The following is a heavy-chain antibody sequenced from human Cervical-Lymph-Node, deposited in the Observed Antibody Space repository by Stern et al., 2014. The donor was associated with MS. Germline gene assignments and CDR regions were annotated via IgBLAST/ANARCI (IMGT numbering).Heavy chain of an antibody. Sequence: EVQLVESGGGLVQPGGSLRLSCAASGFTFSNYAMSWVRQAPGTGLERVSAISGSSGATYYAASVKGQFTLSSDNSNSTLYLQMNSLRAEDTAVYYCAKWSARQWLPYYFDYWGQGTLVTVSS. J-gene: IGHJ4*02. CDR3: AKWSARQWLPYYFDY. D-gene: IGHD6-19*01. CDR2: ISGSSGAT. V-gene: IGHV3-23*04. CDR1: GFTFSNYA.